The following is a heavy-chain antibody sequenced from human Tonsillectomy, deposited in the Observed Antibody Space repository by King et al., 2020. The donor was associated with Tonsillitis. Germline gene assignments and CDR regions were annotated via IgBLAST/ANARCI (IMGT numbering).Heavy chain of an antibody. D-gene: IGHD5-12*01. J-gene: IGHJ5*02. Sequence: VQLQESGPGLVKPSETLSLTCTVSGGSISSYYWSWIRQPPGKGLEWIGYIQHSGTTNYNPSLKSRGTISVDTSKNQLSLKLRSVTAADTAVYYCARGGSMVATINWFDPWGQGTLVSVSS. V-gene: IGHV4-59*01. CDR2: IQHSGTT. CDR1: GGSISSYY. CDR3: ARGGSMVATINWFDP.